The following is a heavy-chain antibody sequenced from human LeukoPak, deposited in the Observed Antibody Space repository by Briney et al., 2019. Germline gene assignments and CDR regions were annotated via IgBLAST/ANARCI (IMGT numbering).Heavy chain of an antibody. D-gene: IGHD2-2*01. V-gene: IGHV1-2*02. CDR3: ARDRPRYQLYMDV. Sequence: ASVKVSCKASGGILSGYGITWVRQAPGQGLEWMGWINPNSGGTNYAQKFQGRVTMTRDTSISTAYMELSRLRSDDTAVYYCARDRPRYQLYMDVWGKGTTVTVSS. CDR1: GGILSGYG. CDR2: INPNSGGT. J-gene: IGHJ6*03.